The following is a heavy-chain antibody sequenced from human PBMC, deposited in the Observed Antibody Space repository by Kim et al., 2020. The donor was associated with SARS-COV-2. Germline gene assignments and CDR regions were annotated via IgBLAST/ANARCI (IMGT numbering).Heavy chain of an antibody. D-gene: IGHD3-10*01. CDR2: IYYSGGT. CDR3: ASLLLWFGELPHLFDY. J-gene: IGHJ4*02. Sequence: SETLSLTCTVSGGSISSSSYYWGWIRQPPGKGLEWIGSIYYSGGTYYNPTLKSRVTISVDTSKNQFSLKLSSVTATDTAVYSCASLLLWFGELPHLFDYWGQRTLVTVPS. V-gene: IGHV4-39*01. CDR1: GGSISSSSYY.